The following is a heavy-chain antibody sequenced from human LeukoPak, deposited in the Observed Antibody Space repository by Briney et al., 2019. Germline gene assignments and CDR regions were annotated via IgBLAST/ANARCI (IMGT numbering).Heavy chain of an antibody. J-gene: IGHJ3*02. CDR3: ARAETQIHAFDI. D-gene: IGHD5-24*01. CDR2: INSDGSST. Sequence: GGSLRLSCAASGFNFTSYWLHWVRQVPGKGLVWVSRINSDGSSTHNADAVKGRFTISRDSAKNTLYLQMNSLRAEDTAVYYCARAETQIHAFDIWGRGTMVTVSS. V-gene: IGHV3-74*01. CDR1: GFNFTSYW.